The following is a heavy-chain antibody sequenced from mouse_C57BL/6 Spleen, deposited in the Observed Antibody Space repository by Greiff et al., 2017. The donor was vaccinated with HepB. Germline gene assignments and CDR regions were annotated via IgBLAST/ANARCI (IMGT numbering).Heavy chain of an antibody. Sequence: VQLQQSGAELVKPGASVKISCKASGYAFSSYWMNWVKQRPGKGLEWIGQIYPGDGDTNYNGKFKGKATLTADKSSSTAYMQLSSLTSEDSAVYFCARRGYSKPSWYFDVWGTGTTVTVSS. D-gene: IGHD2-5*01. CDR3: ARRGYSKPSWYFDV. CDR2: IYPGDGDT. V-gene: IGHV1-80*01. J-gene: IGHJ1*03. CDR1: GYAFSSYW.